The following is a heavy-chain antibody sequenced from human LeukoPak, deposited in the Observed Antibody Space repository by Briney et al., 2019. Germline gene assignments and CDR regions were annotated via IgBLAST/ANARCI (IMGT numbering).Heavy chain of an antibody. Sequence: ASVKVSCRASGYTFTGYYMHWVRQAPGQGLEWMGWINPNSGGTNYAQKFQGKVTMTRGTSISTAYMELSRLRSDDTAVYYCARSRYSYGSDYWGQGTLVTVSS. J-gene: IGHJ4*02. CDR3: ARSRYSYGSDY. V-gene: IGHV1-2*02. CDR1: GYTFTGYY. D-gene: IGHD5-18*01. CDR2: INPNSGGT.